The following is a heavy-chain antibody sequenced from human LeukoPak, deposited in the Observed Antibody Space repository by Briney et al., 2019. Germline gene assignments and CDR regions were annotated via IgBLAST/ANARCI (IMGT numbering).Heavy chain of an antibody. CDR3: ARQEESGTYYGWFDP. Sequence: ASVKVSCKTSGYTFTKYGITWVRQAPGQGLEWMGWISARNGNTKYGKRFQGRVTMSTDTSRSTAYMELRSLTSDDTAVYYCARQEESGTYYGWFDPWGQGTLVTVSS. D-gene: IGHD1-26*01. J-gene: IGHJ5*02. V-gene: IGHV1-18*01. CDR2: ISARNGNT. CDR1: GYTFTKYG.